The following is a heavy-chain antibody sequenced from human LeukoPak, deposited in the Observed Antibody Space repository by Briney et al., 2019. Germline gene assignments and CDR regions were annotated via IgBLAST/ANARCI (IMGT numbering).Heavy chain of an antibody. D-gene: IGHD3-10*01. CDR3: ARGSSYYFDY. CDR1: GGSISSSSYY. Sequence: SETLSLTCTVSGGSISSSSYYWSWIRQPAGKGLEWIGRIYTSGSTNYNPSLKSRVTISVDTSKNQFSLKLSSVTAADTAVYYCARGSSYYFDYWGQGTLVTVSS. J-gene: IGHJ4*02. CDR2: IYTSGST. V-gene: IGHV4-61*02.